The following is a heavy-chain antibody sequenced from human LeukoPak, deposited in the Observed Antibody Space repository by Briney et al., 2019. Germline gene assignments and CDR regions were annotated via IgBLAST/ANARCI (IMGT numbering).Heavy chain of an antibody. CDR3: AKDHRVTMVRGVIITVDY. Sequence: PGGSLRLSCAASGFTFSSYAMSWVRQAPGKGLEWVSAISGSGGSTYYADSVKGRFTISRDNSKNTLYLQMNSLRAEDTAVYYCAKDHRVTMVRGVIITVDYWGQGTLVTVSS. J-gene: IGHJ4*02. CDR1: GFTFSSYA. CDR2: ISGSGGST. D-gene: IGHD3-10*01. V-gene: IGHV3-23*01.